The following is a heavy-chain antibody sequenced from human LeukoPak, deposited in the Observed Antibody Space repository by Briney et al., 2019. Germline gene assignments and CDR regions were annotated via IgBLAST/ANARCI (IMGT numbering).Heavy chain of an antibody. V-gene: IGHV3-33*01. CDR1: GFTFSSYG. Sequence: PGGSLRLSCAASGFTFSSYGMHWVRQAPGKGLEWVAVIWYDGSNKYYADSVKGRFTISRDSSKNTLYLQMNSLRAEDTAVYYCASPSSGYYGWGQGTLVTVSS. CDR2: IWYDGSNK. J-gene: IGHJ4*02. CDR3: ASPSSGYYG. D-gene: IGHD3-22*01.